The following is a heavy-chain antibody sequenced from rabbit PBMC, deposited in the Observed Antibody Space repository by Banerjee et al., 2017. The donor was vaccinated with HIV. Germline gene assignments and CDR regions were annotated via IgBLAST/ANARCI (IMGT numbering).Heavy chain of an antibody. CDR2: IYAGSSST. CDR3: ARRTDSGGYAYFNL. CDR1: GFTLSSYW. D-gene: IGHD6-1*01. V-gene: IGHV1S40*01. Sequence: QSLEESGGDLVKPGASLTLTCKASGFTLSSYWMWWVRQAPGKGLEWIACIYAGSSSTYYASWAKGRFTISKTSSTTVTLQMTSLTAADTATYFCARRTDSGGYAYFNLWGPGTLVTVS. J-gene: IGHJ4*01.